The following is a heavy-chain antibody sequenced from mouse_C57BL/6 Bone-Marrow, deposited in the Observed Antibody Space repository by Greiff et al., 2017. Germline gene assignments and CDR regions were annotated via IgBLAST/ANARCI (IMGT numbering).Heavy chain of an antibody. Sequence: VKLVESGPELVKPGASVKISCKASGYTFTDYYINWVKQRPGQGLEWIGWIFPGSGSTYYNEKFKGKATLTVDKSSSTAYMLLSSLTSEDSAVYFCARSGDYDGYYFDYWGQGTTLTVSS. V-gene: IGHV1-75*01. D-gene: IGHD2-4*01. CDR2: IFPGSGST. CDR3: ARSGDYDGYYFDY. CDR1: GYTFTDYY. J-gene: IGHJ2*01.